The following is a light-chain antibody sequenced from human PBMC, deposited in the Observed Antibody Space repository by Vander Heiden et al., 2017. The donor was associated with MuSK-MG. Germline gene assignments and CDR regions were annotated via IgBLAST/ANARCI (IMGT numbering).Light chain of an antibody. J-gene: IGLJ1*01. CDR3: TSYSSSSTLYV. V-gene: IGLV2-14*03. CDR2: DVN. Sequence: QSALTQPASVSGSPGQSITISCTGTNSDIGGFNYVSWNQQYPGEAPKLIIYDVNKRPSGVSSRFSGSKSGNTASLTISGLQAEDEADYFCTSYSSSSTLYVFGTGTRVTVL. CDR1: NSDIGGFNY.